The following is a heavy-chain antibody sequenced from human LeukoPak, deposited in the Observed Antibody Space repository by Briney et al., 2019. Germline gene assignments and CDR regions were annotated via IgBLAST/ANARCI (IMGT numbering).Heavy chain of an antibody. Sequence: GGSLRLSCAASGFTFSSYSMDWVRQAPGKGLEWVSSISSSSSYIYYTDSVKGRFTISRDNAKNSLYLQMNSLRAEDTAVYYCAREPNDAFDIWGQGTMVTVSS. CDR1: GFTFSSYS. CDR3: AREPNDAFDI. V-gene: IGHV3-21*01. J-gene: IGHJ3*02. D-gene: IGHD4/OR15-4a*01. CDR2: ISSSSSYI.